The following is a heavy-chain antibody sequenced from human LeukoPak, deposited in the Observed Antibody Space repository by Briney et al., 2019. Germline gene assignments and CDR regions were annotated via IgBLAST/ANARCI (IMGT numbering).Heavy chain of an antibody. D-gene: IGHD1-26*01. CDR2: INSDGSST. J-gene: IGHJ6*03. Sequence: GGSLRLSCAASGFTFSSYWMHWVRQAPGKGLVWVSRINSDGSSTSYADSVKGRFTISRDNAKNTLYLQMNSLRPEDTAVYYCARDPYSGSYGDYYYYYMDVWGKGTTVTISS. V-gene: IGHV3-74*01. CDR1: GFTFSSYW. CDR3: ARDPYSGSYGDYYYYYMDV.